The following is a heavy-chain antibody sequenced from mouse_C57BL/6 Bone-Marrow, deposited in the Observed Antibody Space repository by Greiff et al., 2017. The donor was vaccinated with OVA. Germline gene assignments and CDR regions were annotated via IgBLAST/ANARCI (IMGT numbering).Heavy chain of an antibody. CDR2: INPNNGGT. CDR3: ARGGYGSSYDPYWYFDV. Sequence: VQLKQSGPELVKPGASVKIPCKASGYTFTDYNMDWVKQSHGKSLEWIGDINPNNGGTIYNQKFKGKATLTVDKSSSTAYMELRSLTSEDTAVYYCARGGYGSSYDPYWYFDVWGTGTTVTVSS. D-gene: IGHD1-1*01. J-gene: IGHJ1*03. V-gene: IGHV1-18*01. CDR1: GYTFTDYN.